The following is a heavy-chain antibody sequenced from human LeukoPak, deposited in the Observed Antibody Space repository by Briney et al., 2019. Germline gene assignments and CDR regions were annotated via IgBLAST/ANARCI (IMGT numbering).Heavy chain of an antibody. J-gene: IGHJ4*02. CDR2: ISAYNGNT. V-gene: IGHV1-18*01. CDR3: ARTRYCSGGSCLDY. Sequence: VSVKVSCKASGYTFTGYGISWVRQAPGQGLEWMGWISAYNGNTNYAQKLQGRVTMTTDTSTSTAYMELRSLRSDDTAVYYCARTRYCSGGSCLDYWGQGTLVTVSS. D-gene: IGHD2-15*01. CDR1: GYTFTGYG.